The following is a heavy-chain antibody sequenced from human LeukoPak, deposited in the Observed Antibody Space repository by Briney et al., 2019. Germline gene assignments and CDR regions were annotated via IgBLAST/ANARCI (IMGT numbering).Heavy chain of an antibody. Sequence: PGGSLRLSCAASGFTFSSYAMSWVRQAPGKGLEWVSTISGSGGSTYYADSVKGRFTISRDNSKNTLYLQMNSLRAEDTAVYYCAKRIGSCDIIRCLCFDHGGEGALVTVSS. CDR1: GFTFSSYA. V-gene: IGHV3-23*01. J-gene: IGHJ4*02. D-gene: IGHD2-15*01. CDR2: ISGSGGST. CDR3: AKRIGSCDIIRCLCFDH.